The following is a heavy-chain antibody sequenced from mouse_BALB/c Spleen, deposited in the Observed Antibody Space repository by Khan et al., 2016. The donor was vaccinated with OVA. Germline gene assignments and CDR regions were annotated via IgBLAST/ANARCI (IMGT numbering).Heavy chain of an antibody. J-gene: IGHJ3*01. D-gene: IGHD2-14*01. CDR3: ARRGYDYFAY. CDR2: IYPGDGDT. V-gene: IGHV1-80*01. Sequence: QVQLKQSGAELVRPGSSVKISCKASGYAFSNYWMNWVKQRPGQGLEWIGQIYPGDGDTSFNGKFRGKATLTADKSSSTAYMQLSSLTSEDSAVYFCARRGYDYFAYWGQGTLVTVSA. CDR1: GYAFSNYW.